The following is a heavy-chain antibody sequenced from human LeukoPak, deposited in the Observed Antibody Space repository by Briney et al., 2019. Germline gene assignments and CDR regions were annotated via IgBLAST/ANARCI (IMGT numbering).Heavy chain of an antibody. J-gene: IGHJ4*02. Sequence: SETLSLTCTVSGGSISSDYWSWIRQPAGKGLEWIGRIYTSGSTNYNPSLKSRVTMSVDTSKNQFSLTLSSVTAADTAMYYCANDDSSGYYPFNYWGQGTLVTVSS. CDR1: GGSISSDY. V-gene: IGHV4-4*07. CDR2: IYTSGST. CDR3: ANDDSSGYYPFNY. D-gene: IGHD3-22*01.